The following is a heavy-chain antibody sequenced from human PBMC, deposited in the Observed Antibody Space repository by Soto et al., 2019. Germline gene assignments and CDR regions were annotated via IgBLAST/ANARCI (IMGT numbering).Heavy chain of an antibody. D-gene: IGHD4-17*01. Sequence: SETLSLTCTVSGGSISSYYWSWIRRPPGKGLEWIGYIYYSGSTNYNPSLKSRVTISVDTSKNQFSLKLSSVTAADTAVYYCARDDYGDYVFDYWGQGTLVTVSS. J-gene: IGHJ4*02. CDR3: ARDDYGDYVFDY. CDR1: GGSISSYY. V-gene: IGHV4-59*01. CDR2: IYYSGST.